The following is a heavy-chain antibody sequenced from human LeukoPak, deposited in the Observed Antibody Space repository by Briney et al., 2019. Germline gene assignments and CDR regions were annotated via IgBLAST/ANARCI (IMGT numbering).Heavy chain of an antibody. CDR1: GFTFSSYS. Sequence: PGGSLRLSCAASGFTFSSYSMNWVRQAPGKGLEWVSSISSSSGYIYYADSVKGRFTISRDNAKNSLYLQMNSLRAEDTAVYYCARERLRFPNWFDPWGQGTLVTVSS. J-gene: IGHJ5*02. CDR2: ISSSSGYI. D-gene: IGHD3-16*01. V-gene: IGHV3-21*01. CDR3: ARERLRFPNWFDP.